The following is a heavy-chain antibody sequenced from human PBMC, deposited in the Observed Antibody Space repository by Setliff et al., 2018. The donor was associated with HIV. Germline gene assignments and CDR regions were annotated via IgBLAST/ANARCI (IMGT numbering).Heavy chain of an antibody. Sequence: SETLSLTCTVSGGSISSYYWSWVRQPPGKGLEWIGYISYSGSTNYNPSLKSLVTISADTSKNKFSLKLSSVTAAATAVYYCARLAYSSGCSPSYSFDYWGQGTLVTVSS. CDR2: ISYSGST. J-gene: IGHJ4*02. CDR3: ARLAYSSGCSPSYSFDY. CDR1: GGSISSYY. V-gene: IGHV4-59*08. D-gene: IGHD6-19*01.